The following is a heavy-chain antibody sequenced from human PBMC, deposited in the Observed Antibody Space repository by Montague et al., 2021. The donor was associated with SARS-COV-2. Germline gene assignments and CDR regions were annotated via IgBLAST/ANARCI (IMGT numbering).Heavy chain of an antibody. Sequence: LTCTVSGGSISSFYWSWFRQPPGKGLEWIGYISDSGSTNYNPSLTSRVTMSVDTSKNQFSLKVNSVTAAGTAVYYCARHYSATLPAVYWGQGTLVTVSS. D-gene: IGHD2-15*01. V-gene: IGHV4-59*08. CDR3: ARHYSATLPAVY. CDR2: ISDSGST. CDR1: GGSISSFY. J-gene: IGHJ4*02.